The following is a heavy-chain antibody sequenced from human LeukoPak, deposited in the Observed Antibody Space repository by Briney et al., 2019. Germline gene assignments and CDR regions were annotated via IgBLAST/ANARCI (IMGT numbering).Heavy chain of an antibody. Sequence: GGSLRLSCAASGFTFSIYAMTWVRQAPGKGLEWVSAISGNSRDTHYIDSAKGRFTISRDNSKNTLYLQMNSLTADDTAVYYCARYCSGGSCFLNYYGMDAWGQGTTVTVSS. CDR3: ARYCSGGSCFLNYYGMDA. CDR1: GFTFSIYA. J-gene: IGHJ6*02. D-gene: IGHD2-15*01. CDR2: ISGNSRDT. V-gene: IGHV3-23*01.